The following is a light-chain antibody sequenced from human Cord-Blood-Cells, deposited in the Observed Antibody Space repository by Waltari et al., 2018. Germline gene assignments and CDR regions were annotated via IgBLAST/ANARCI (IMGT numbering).Light chain of an antibody. V-gene: IGLV2-14*01. CDR3: SSYTSSSTYV. CDR1: SSDVGGYDS. J-gene: IGLJ1*01. CDR2: DVS. Sequence: QSALTQPASVSGSPGPSSTISCTGTSSDVGGYDSVSCYQQHPGKAPKLMIYDVSTRPSGISNRFAGSKSGNTASLTISGLQAEDEADYYCSSYTSSSTYVFGTGTKVTVL.